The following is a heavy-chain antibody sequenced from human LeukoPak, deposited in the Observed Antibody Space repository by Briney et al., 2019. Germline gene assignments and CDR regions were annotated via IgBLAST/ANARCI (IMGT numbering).Heavy chain of an antibody. CDR2: VGRSTTTI. CDR3: ARPNTRGEYGMDV. Sequence: PGGSLRLSCAASGFTFSSYDMNWVRQAPGKGLEWVSYVGRSTTTIYYADSVRGRFTISRDDAKDSLYLQMNSLGDEDTAVYYCARPNTRGEYGMDVWGQGTTVTVSS. J-gene: IGHJ6*02. CDR1: GFTFSSYD. D-gene: IGHD2-21*01. V-gene: IGHV3-48*02.